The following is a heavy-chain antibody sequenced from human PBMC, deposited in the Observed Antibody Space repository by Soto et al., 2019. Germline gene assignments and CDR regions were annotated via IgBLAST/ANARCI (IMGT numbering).Heavy chain of an antibody. Sequence: ASVKVSCKASGYTFTSYGISWVRQAPGQGLEWMGWISAYNGNTNYAQKLQGRVTMTTDTSTSTAYMELGSLRSDDTAVYYCARDRLPGTTRDNCFDPWGQGTLVTVS. J-gene: IGHJ5*02. CDR1: GYTFTSYG. CDR3: ARDRLPGTTRDNCFDP. D-gene: IGHD1-7*01. V-gene: IGHV1-18*01. CDR2: ISAYNGNT.